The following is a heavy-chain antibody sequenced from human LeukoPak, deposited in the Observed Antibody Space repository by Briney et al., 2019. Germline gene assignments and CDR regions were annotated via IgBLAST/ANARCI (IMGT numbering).Heavy chain of an antibody. CDR3: TKKTVTADS. Sequence: PGGSLRLSCAASGFTVSSNYMSWVRQAPGKGLECVSIIYSGGSTYYADSVKGRFTISRDNANNSLYLQMNSLRAEDTAVYYCTKKTVTADSWGQGTLVTVSS. CDR1: GFTVSSNY. D-gene: IGHD4-17*01. CDR2: IYSGGST. J-gene: IGHJ4*02. V-gene: IGHV3-53*01.